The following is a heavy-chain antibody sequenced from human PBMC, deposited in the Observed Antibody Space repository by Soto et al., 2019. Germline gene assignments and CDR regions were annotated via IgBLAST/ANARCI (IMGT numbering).Heavy chain of an antibody. V-gene: IGHV1-69*02. Sequence: SVKVSCKASGGTFSSYTISWVRQAPGQGLEWMGRIIPILGIANYAQKFQGRVTITADKSTSTAYMELSSLRSEDTAVYYCATSPKGYCSGGSCYDQSNWGQGTLVTVSS. CDR3: ATSPKGYCSGGSCYDQSN. CDR1: GGTFSSYT. J-gene: IGHJ4*02. CDR2: IIPILGIA. D-gene: IGHD2-15*01.